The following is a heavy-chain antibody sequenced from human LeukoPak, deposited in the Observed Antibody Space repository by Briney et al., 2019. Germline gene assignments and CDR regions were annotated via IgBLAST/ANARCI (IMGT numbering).Heavy chain of an antibody. CDR2: INHSGST. J-gene: IGHJ6*02. Sequence: SETLSLTCAVYGGSFSGYSWSWIRQPPGKGLEWIGEINHSGSTNYNPSLKSRVTISVDTSKNQFSLKLSSVTAADTAVYYCARGPGKGDILTGYYWRGDYYGMDVWGQGTTVTVSS. D-gene: IGHD3-9*01. V-gene: IGHV4-34*01. CDR1: GGSFSGYS. CDR3: ARGPGKGDILTGYYWRGDYYGMDV.